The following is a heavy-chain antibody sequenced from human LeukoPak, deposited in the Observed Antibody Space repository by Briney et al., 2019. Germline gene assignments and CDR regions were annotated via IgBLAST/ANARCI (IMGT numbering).Heavy chain of an antibody. CDR2: IYYSGST. CDR1: GGSISSHY. D-gene: IGHD6-13*01. Sequence: SETLSLTCTVSGGSISSHYWSWIRRPPRKGLEWIGYIYYSGSTNYNPSLPSRVTISVATSKNQFSLKLSAVTAADTAVYYCARGGSGYSSSWPDYWGQGTLVTVSS. V-gene: IGHV4-59*11. CDR3: ARGGSGYSSSWPDY. J-gene: IGHJ4*02.